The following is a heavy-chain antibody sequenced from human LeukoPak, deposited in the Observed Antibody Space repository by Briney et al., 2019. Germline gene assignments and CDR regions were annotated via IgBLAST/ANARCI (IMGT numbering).Heavy chain of an antibody. V-gene: IGHV1-69*04. D-gene: IGHD6-13*01. J-gene: IGHJ6*02. Sequence: ASVKVSCKASGGTFSSYAISWVRQAPGQGLEWMGRIIPILGIANYAQKFQGRVTITADKSTSTAYMELSSLRSEDTAVYYCARDREVAAAGQNYYYGMDVWGQGTTVTVSS. CDR2: IIPILGIA. CDR3: ARDREVAAAGQNYYYGMDV. CDR1: GGTFSSYA.